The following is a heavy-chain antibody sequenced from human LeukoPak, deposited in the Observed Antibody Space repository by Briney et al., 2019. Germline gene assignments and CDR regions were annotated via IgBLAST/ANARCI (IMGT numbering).Heavy chain of an antibody. Sequence: SETLSLTCTVSGGSISSYYWSWIRQPPGKGLEWIGYIYYSGGTNYNPSLKGRVTISVDTSKNQFSLKLSSVTAADTAVYYCARLGSSSWYFDYWGQGTLVTVSS. CDR2: IYYSGGT. D-gene: IGHD6-13*01. V-gene: IGHV4-59*08. J-gene: IGHJ4*02. CDR1: GGSISSYY. CDR3: ARLGSSSWYFDY.